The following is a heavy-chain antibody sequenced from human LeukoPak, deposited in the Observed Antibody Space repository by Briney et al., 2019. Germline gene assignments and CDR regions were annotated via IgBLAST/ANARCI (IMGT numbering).Heavy chain of an antibody. CDR1: GGSISSYY. CDR2: IYYSGST. CDR3: ARPGRYSSSYFDY. Sequence: SETLSLTCTVSGGSISSYYWSWIRQPPGKGLEWIGSIYYSGSTYYNPSLKSRVTISVDTSKNQFSLKLSSVTAADTAVYYCARPGRYSSSYFDYWGQGTLVTVSS. J-gene: IGHJ4*02. V-gene: IGHV4-59*05. D-gene: IGHD6-13*01.